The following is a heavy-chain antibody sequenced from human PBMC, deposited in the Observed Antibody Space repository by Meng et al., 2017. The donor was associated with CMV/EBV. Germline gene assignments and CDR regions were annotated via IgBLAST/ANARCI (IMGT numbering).Heavy chain of an antibody. D-gene: IGHD2-2*01. J-gene: IGHJ4*02. CDR1: SFSGYY. Sequence: SFSGYYWSWLRQPPGKGLEWIGDINHSGSTNYNPSLKSRVTISVDTSKNQFSLKLSSVTAADTAVYYCARGRISHCSSTSCPGGFDYWGQGTLVTVSS. CDR3: ARGRISHCSSTSCPGGFDY. V-gene: IGHV4-34*01. CDR2: INHSGST.